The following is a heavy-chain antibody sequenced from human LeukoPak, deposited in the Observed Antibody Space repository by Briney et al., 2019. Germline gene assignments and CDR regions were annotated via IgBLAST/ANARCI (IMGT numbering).Heavy chain of an antibody. D-gene: IGHD4-17*01. CDR1: GFTFSSYG. Sequence: TGGSLRLSCAASGFTFSSYGMHWVRQAPGKGLEWVAVIWYDGRDKYYADSVKGRFTISRDNSKNTLYLQMNSLRAEDTAVYYCARDHRTTVTVYYFDYWGQGTLVTVSS. J-gene: IGHJ4*02. V-gene: IGHV3-33*01. CDR2: IWYDGRDK. CDR3: ARDHRTTVTVYYFDY.